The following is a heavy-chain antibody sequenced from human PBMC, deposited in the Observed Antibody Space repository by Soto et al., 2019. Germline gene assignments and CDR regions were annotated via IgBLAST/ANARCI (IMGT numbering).Heavy chain of an antibody. V-gene: IGHV1-18*01. D-gene: IGHD2-2*01. J-gene: IGHJ6*02. CDR3: ARDIVVVPAAIFYYGMDV. CDR2: ISAYNGNT. CDR1: GYTFTSYG. Sequence: VKVSCKASGYTFTSYGISWVRQAPGQGLEWMGWISAYNGNTNYAQKLQGRVTMTTDTSTSTAYMELRSLRSDDTAVCYCARDIVVVPAAIFYYGMDVWGQGTTVTVSS.